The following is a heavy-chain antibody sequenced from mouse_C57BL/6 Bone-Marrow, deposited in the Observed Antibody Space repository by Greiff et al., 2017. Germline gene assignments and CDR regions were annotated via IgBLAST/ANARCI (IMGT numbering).Heavy chain of an antibody. CDR2: IHPNSGSN. D-gene: IGHD1-1*01. CDR3: ARGTRITTVQDY. CDR1: GYTFTSYW. J-gene: IGHJ2*01. V-gene: IGHV1-64*01. Sequence: VKLQQPGAALVKPGASVQLSCKASGYTFTSYWMHWVKQRPGQGLEWIGMIHPNSGSNNANEKFKSKATLTVDKSASTAYMQLSSLTSEDSAVYDCARGTRITTVQDYWGQGTTLTGSA.